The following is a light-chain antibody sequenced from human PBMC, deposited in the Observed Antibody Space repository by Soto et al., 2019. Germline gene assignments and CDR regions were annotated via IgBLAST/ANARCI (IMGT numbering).Light chain of an antibody. CDR2: DAS. V-gene: IGKV3-11*01. J-gene: IGKJ4*01. CDR1: QSVSSY. CDR3: QQRSNWPELT. Sequence: EIVLTQSPATLSLSPGERATLSCRASQSVSSYLAWYQQKPGKAPRLLIYDASNRATGIPARFSGSGSGTDFILTISSLEPEDFAVYYCQQRSNWPELTFGGGTKVEIK.